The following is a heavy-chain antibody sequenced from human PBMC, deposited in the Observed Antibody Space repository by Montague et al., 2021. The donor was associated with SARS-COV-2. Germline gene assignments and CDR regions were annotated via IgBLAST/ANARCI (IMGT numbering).Heavy chain of an antibody. V-gene: IGHV4-59*01. CDR1: GGSMSGYY. CDR3: ARAQNTCFIANCVNYFDV. CDR2: VHYTGST. J-gene: IGHJ4*02. Sequence: SETLSLTCEVSGGSMSGYYWTWIRQSPGKGLEWIGYVHYTGSTKYNPSLKTRVSLSLDTPKNHFSLPLSSVTAADTAIYFCARAQNTCFIANCVNYFDVWGLGALVTVSS. D-gene: IGHD1-1*01.